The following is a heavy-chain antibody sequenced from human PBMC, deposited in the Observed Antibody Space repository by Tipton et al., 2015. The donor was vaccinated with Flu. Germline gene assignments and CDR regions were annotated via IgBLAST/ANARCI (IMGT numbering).Heavy chain of an antibody. CDR1: GGSINSHY. D-gene: IGHD3-3*01. CDR2: ISHSGST. J-gene: IGHJ5*02. Sequence: TLSLTCTVSGGSINSHYWSWIRQPAGKGLEWIGRISHSGSTYYNPSLKSRVTISVDTSKNQFSLKLISVTAADTAVYYCARVSPGVESWFDPWGQGTLVTVSS. V-gene: IGHV4-4*07. CDR3: ARVSPGVESWFDP.